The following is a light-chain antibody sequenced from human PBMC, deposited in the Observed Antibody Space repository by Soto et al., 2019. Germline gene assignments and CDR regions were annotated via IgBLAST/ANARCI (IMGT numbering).Light chain of an antibody. Sequence: EIVLTQSPGTLSLSPGEIATLSCRASQSVSSSYLAWYQQKPGEAPRLLIYGASSRATGIPDRFSGSGSGTDFTLTISRLEPEDFAVYYCQQYASSPPSITFGQGTRLEIK. CDR2: GAS. V-gene: IGKV3-20*01. J-gene: IGKJ5*01. CDR1: QSVSSSY. CDR3: QQYASSPPSIT.